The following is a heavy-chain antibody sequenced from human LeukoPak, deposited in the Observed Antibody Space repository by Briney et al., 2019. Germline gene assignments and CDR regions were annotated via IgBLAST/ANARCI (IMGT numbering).Heavy chain of an antibody. J-gene: IGHJ3*02. D-gene: IGHD3-22*01. Sequence: PGGSLRLSCAASGFTVSSNYMSWVRQAPGKGLEWASVISSSGSTYYADSVKGRSTISRDNSKNTLYLQMNSLRAEDTAVYYCARGGDSSGSIRSAFDIWGQGTMVTVSS. CDR1: GFTVSSNY. V-gene: IGHV3-53*01. CDR2: ISSSGST. CDR3: ARGGDSSGSIRSAFDI.